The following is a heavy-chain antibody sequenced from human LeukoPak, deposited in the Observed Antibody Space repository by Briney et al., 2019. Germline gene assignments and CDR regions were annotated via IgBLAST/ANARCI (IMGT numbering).Heavy chain of an antibody. J-gene: IGHJ4*02. CDR2: ISSSSTTI. Sequence: GSLRLSCAASGFTFSSYSMMWVRQAPGKGLEWVSYISSSSTTIHYADSVKGRFTISRDNSKNTLYLQMNSLRAEDTAVYYCAKVLSSSGWYYIDYWGQGTLVTVSS. D-gene: IGHD6-19*01. CDR1: GFTFSSYS. CDR3: AKVLSSSGWYYIDY. V-gene: IGHV3-48*01.